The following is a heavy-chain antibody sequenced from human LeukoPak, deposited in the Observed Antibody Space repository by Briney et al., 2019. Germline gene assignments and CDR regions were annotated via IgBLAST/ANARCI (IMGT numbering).Heavy chain of an antibody. CDR1: GGSISSGGYY. Sequence: SETLSLTCTVSGGSISSGGYYWSWIRQHPGKSLEWIGYIYSSGSTYYNPSLESRVSISLDTSKDQFSLKLSSVTAADTAVYYCARRNGYSSSWNPRKGYFFDYWGQGTLVTVSS. J-gene: IGHJ4*02. V-gene: IGHV4-31*03. CDR3: ARRNGYSSSWNPRKGYFFDY. CDR2: IYSSGST. D-gene: IGHD6-13*01.